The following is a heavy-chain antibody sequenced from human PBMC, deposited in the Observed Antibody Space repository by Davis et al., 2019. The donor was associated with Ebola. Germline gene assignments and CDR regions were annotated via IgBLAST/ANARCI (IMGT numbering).Heavy chain of an antibody. CDR2: IYPGDSET. CDR3: AVPWQLVPS. Sequence: GESLKISCKGSGYTFTSYWIAWVRQVPGKGLEWMGSIYPGDSETRYSPSLQGQATISVDKSISTAYLRWSSLKASDTATYYCAVPWQLVPSWGQGTLVTVSS. V-gene: IGHV5-51*01. D-gene: IGHD6-13*01. J-gene: IGHJ4*02. CDR1: GYTFTSYW.